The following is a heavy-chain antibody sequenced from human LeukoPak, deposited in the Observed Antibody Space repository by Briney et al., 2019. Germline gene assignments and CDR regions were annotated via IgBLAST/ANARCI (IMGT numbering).Heavy chain of an antibody. CDR1: GFILSNYW. Sequence: PGGSLRLSCAASGFILSNYWMGWVRRAPGKGLEWVANINQDGSEKHYVDFLKGRFTISRDNAKNSLYLQMNSLRAEDTAVYYCARDRGVYSRTLEDWSQGTLVTVSS. CDR3: ARDRGVYSRTLED. V-gene: IGHV3-7*01. J-gene: IGHJ4*02. D-gene: IGHD6-13*01. CDR2: INQDGSEK.